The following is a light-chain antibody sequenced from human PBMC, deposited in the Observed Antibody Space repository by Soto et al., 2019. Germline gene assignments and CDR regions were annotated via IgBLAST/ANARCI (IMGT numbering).Light chain of an antibody. CDR2: GNS. V-gene: IGLV1-40*01. CDR3: QSYATSLSGCV. Sequence: QPVLTQPPSVSGDPGQRVTISCTGTSSNIGAGYDVHWYQHLPGTAPKLLIYGNSDRPSGVPDRFSGSKSGTSASLAITGLQDEDEADYYCQSYATSLSGCVFGTGTKLTVL. J-gene: IGLJ1*01. CDR1: SSNIGAGYD.